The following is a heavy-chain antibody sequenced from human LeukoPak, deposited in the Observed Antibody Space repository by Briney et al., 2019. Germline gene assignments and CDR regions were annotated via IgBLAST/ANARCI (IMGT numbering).Heavy chain of an antibody. CDR2: ISDSGGRT. D-gene: IGHD3-3*01. V-gene: IGHV3-23*01. Sequence: TGGSLRLSCAASGFTFSSYALSWVRQAPGKGLEWVSAISDSGGRTYYADPVKGRFTISRDNSKNTLYLQMNSLRAEDTAVYYCATYDFWSGYGVGYWGQGTLVTVSS. CDR3: ATYDFWSGYGVGY. J-gene: IGHJ4*02. CDR1: GFTFSSYA.